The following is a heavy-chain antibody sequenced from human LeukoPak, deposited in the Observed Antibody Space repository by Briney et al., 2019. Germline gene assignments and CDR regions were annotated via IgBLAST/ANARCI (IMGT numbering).Heavy chain of an antibody. CDR3: ARGYSTSWTYYFDY. J-gene: IGHJ4*02. V-gene: IGHV4-59*01. D-gene: IGHD6-13*01. Sequence: SETLSLTCAVSDGAITGYYWGWIRQPPGKGLDWIGHLHFGGSTNYDPSLKSRVTISVDTSKNHFSLKLSSVTAADTAVYYCARGYSTSWTYYFDYWGQGALVTVSS. CDR1: DGAITGYY. CDR2: LHFGGST.